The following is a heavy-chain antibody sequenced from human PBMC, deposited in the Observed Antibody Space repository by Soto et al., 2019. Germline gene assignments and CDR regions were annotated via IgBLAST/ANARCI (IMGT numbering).Heavy chain of an antibody. CDR2: ISYDGSNK. V-gene: IGHV3-30-3*01. CDR1: GFTFSSYA. D-gene: IGHD3-3*01. Sequence: QVQLVESGGGVVQPGRSLRLSCAASGFTFSSYAMHWVRQAPGKGLEWVAVISYDGSNKYYADSVKGRFTISRDNSKNKLYLQMNSLRAEDTAVYYCARARCIYYDFWTPLLAADGMDVWGQGTTVTVSS. J-gene: IGHJ6*02. CDR3: ARARCIYYDFWTPLLAADGMDV.